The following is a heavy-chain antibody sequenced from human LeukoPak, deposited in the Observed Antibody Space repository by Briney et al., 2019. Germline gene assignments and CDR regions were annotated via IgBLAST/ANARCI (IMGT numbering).Heavy chain of an antibody. V-gene: IGHV1-2*02. CDR2: INPNTGDT. J-gene: IGHJ4*02. CDR3: AVAPGDY. D-gene: IGHD2-21*01. Sequence: ASVRVSCKASGYTFTGYYMHWVRQAPGQGLEWMGWINPNTGDTHYAQKFQGKVTLTRDTSITTVYMELSRLTSDDTAIFYCAVAPGDYWGQGTLVTVSS. CDR1: GYTFTGYY.